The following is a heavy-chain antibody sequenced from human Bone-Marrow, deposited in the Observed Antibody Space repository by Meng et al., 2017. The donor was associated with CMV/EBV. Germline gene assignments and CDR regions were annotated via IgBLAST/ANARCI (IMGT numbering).Heavy chain of an antibody. CDR1: GYSFTSYW. CDR3: ARLMVGATTHFDY. V-gene: IGHV5-51*04. CDR2: IYPGDSDT. Sequence: KVSCKGSGYSFTSYWIGWVRQMPGKGLEWMGIIYPGDSDTRYSPSFQGQVTISADKPISTAYLQWSSLKASDTAMYYCARLMVGATTHFDYWGQGTLVTVSS. D-gene: IGHD1-26*01. J-gene: IGHJ4*02.